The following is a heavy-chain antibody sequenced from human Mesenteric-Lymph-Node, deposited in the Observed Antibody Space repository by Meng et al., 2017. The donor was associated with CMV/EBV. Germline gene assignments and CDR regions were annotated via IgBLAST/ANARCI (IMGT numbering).Heavy chain of an antibody. Sequence: CAVSGGYISSSNWWSWVRQPPGKGLEWIEEIYHSGSTNYNPSLKSRVTISVDKSKNQFSLKLSSVTAADTAVYYCARDPTVAGPRFDYWGQGTLVTVSS. V-gene: IGHV4-4*02. J-gene: IGHJ4*02. D-gene: IGHD6-19*01. CDR1: GGYISSSNW. CDR3: ARDPTVAGPRFDY. CDR2: IYHSGST.